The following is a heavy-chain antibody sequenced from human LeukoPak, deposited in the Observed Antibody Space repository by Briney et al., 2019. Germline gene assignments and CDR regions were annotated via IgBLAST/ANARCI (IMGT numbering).Heavy chain of an antibody. Sequence: SETLSLTCTVSGGSISSYYWSWIRQPPGKGLEWIGYIYYSGSTNYNPSLKSRVTISVDTSKNQFSLKLSSVTPADTAVYYCARVTVRGVMIDYWGQGTLVTVSS. CDR1: GGSISSYY. CDR3: ARVTVRGVMIDY. D-gene: IGHD3-10*01. CDR2: IYYSGST. V-gene: IGHV4-59*01. J-gene: IGHJ4*02.